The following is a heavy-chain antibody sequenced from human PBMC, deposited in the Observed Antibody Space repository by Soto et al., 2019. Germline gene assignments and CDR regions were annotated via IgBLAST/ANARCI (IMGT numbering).Heavy chain of an antibody. D-gene: IGHD1-1*01. CDR2: IYYSGST. CDR1: GGSISSAGYY. V-gene: IGHV4-31*02. J-gene: IGHJ3*02. CDR3: ARDQGAKTTGKGALDAFDI. Sequence: PSETLSLTCTVSGGSISSAGYYWSWIRQHPGKGLEWIGYIYYSGSTYYNPSLKSRVTISVDTSKNQFSLKLSSVTAADTAVYYCARDQGAKTTGKGALDAFDIWGQGTMVTVSS.